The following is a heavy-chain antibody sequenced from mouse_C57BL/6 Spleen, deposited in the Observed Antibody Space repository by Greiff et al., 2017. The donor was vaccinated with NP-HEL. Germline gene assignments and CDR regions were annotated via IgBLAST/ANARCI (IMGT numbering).Heavy chain of an antibody. CDR3: ARGREGYYGSSSYAMDY. V-gene: IGHV14-3*01. Sequence: VQLQQSVAELVRPGASVKLSCTASGFNIKNTYMHWVKQRPEQGLEWIGRIDPANGNTKYASKFQGKATITADTSSNTAYLQLSSLTSEDTAIYYCARGREGYYGSSSYAMDYWGQGTSVTVSS. J-gene: IGHJ4*01. CDR1: GFNIKNTY. CDR2: IDPANGNT. D-gene: IGHD1-1*01.